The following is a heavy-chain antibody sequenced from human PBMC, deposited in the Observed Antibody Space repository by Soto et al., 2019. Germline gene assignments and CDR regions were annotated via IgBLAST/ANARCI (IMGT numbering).Heavy chain of an antibody. CDR3: AKGSLRWQWDSVVLDY. CDR2: ISYDGSNK. Sequence: QVQLVESGGGVVQPGRSLRLSCAASGFTFSSYGMPWVRQAPGKGLEWVAVISYDGSNKYYADSVKGRFTISRDNSKNTLYLQMNSLRAEDTAVYYCAKGSLRWQWDSVVLDYWGQGTLVTVSS. V-gene: IGHV3-30*18. CDR1: GFTFSSYG. D-gene: IGHD4-17*01. J-gene: IGHJ4*02.